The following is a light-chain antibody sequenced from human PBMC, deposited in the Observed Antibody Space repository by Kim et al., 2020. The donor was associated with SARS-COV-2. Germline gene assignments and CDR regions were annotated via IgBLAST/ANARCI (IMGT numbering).Light chain of an antibody. J-gene: IGKJ1*01. CDR1: QSIGSW. CDR2: DAS. V-gene: IGKV1-5*01. CDR3: QQYNTSGT. Sequence: SASVGDRVTITCRASQSIGSWLAWYQQKPGQAPKLLIYDASSLERGVPSRFSGSGSGPEFTLTISSLQPDDFASYYCQQYNTSGTFGQGTKVGIK.